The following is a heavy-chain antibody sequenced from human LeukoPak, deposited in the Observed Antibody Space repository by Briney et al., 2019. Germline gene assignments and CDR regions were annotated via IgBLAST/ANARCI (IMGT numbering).Heavy chain of an antibody. D-gene: IGHD6-19*01. CDR1: GYTFTSYD. Sequence: ASVKVSCKDSGYTFTSYDINWVRQATGQGLEWMGWMNPNSGNTGYAQKFQGRVTMTRNTSIRTAYMELSSLRSEDTAVYYCARASRSSGWYLGANDFWGQGTLVTVSS. CDR3: ARASRSSGWYLGANDF. CDR2: MNPNSGNT. J-gene: IGHJ4*02. V-gene: IGHV1-8*01.